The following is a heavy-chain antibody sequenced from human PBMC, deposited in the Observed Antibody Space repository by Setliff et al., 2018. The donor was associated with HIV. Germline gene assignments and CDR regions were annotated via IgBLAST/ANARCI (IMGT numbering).Heavy chain of an antibody. V-gene: IGHV1-2*02. CDR2: INPNSGGT. CDR1: GYTFTGYY. CDR3: ATDPGYSSTWYSESFQH. D-gene: IGHD6-13*01. Sequence: SVKVSCKASGYTFTGYYMHWVRQAPGQGLEWMGWINPNSGGTDYAQKLQGRVTMTTDTSTSTAYMELSSLRSDDTAMYYCATDPGYSSTWYSESFQHWGQGTVVTVSS. J-gene: IGHJ1*01.